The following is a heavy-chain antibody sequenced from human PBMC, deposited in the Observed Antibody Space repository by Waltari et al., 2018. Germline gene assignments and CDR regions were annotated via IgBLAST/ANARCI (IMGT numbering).Heavy chain of an antibody. D-gene: IGHD1-7*01. CDR3: ARGGAGTSPLFDY. CDR1: GGSISSPY. J-gene: IGHJ4*02. Sequence: QVQLQESGPGLVKPSETLSLTCTVSGGSISSPYWSWIRQPPGKGLEWIGYIYYSGSTNYNPSLKSRVTISVDTSKNQFSLKLSSVTAADTAVYYCARGGAGTSPLFDYWGQGTLVTVSS. CDR2: IYYSGST. V-gene: IGHV4-59*11.